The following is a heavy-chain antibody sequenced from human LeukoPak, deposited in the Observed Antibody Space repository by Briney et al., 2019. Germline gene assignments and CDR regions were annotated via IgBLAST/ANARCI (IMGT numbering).Heavy chain of an antibody. CDR1: GYTFTGYY. Sequence: ASVKVSCKASGYTFTGYYMHWVRQAPGQGLEWMGWINPNSGGTNYAQKFQGRVPMTRDTSISTAYMELSRLRSDDTAVYYCARVVVGATTPEVAFDIWGQGTMVTVSS. V-gene: IGHV1-2*02. D-gene: IGHD1-26*01. J-gene: IGHJ3*02. CDR2: INPNSGGT. CDR3: ARVVVGATTPEVAFDI.